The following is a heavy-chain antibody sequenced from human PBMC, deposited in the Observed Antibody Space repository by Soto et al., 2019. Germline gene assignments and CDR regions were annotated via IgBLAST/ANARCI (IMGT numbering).Heavy chain of an antibody. J-gene: IGHJ6*02. Sequence: GGSLRLSCAASGFTFSDYYMSWIRQAPGKGLEWVSYISSSSSYTNYADSVKGRFTISRDNAKNSLYLQMNSLRAEDTAVYYSARSPPYYGSGSYLYYYYYGMDVWGQGTTVTVSS. CDR1: GFTFSDYY. CDR2: ISSSSSYT. V-gene: IGHV3-11*06. CDR3: ARSPPYYGSGSYLYYYYYGMDV. D-gene: IGHD3-10*01.